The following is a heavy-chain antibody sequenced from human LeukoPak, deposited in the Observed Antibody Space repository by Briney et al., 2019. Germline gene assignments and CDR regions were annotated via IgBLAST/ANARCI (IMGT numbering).Heavy chain of an antibody. D-gene: IGHD3-3*01. CDR2: INHSGST. CDR3: ARGDYDFWSGYYTGEYFQH. J-gene: IGHJ1*01. V-gene: IGHV4-34*01. Sequence: SETLSLTCAVYGGSFSGYYWGWIRQPPGKGLEWIGEINHSGSTNYNPSLKSRVTISVDTSKNQFSLKLSSVTAADTAVYYCARGDYDFWSGYYTGEYFQHWGQGTLVTVSS. CDR1: GGSFSGYY.